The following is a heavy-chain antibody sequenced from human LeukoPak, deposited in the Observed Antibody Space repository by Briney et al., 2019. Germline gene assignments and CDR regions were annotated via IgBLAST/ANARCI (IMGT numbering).Heavy chain of an antibody. CDR2: MNPNSGNT. D-gene: IGHD3-16*01. V-gene: IGHV1-8*01. J-gene: IGHJ3*02. CDR1: EYTFTSYD. CDR3: ARGRFSWGAFDI. Sequence: VASVKVSCKASEYTFTSYDINWVRQATGQGLEWMGWMNPNSGNTGYAQKFQARVTMTRNTYISTAYMELSSLRSEDTAVYYCARGRFSWGAFDIWGQGTMVTVSS.